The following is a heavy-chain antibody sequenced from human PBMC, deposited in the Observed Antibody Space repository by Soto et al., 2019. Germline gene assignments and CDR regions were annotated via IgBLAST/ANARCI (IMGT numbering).Heavy chain of an antibody. CDR1: GGSISSYY. V-gene: IGHV4-59*08. CDR3: ASRYGSSFDF. J-gene: IGHJ4*02. D-gene: IGHD4-17*01. CDR2: IYYSGST. Sequence: QVQLQESGPGLVKPSETLSLTCTVSGGSISSYYWSWIRQSPGKGLEWIGYIYYSGSTTYNPSLKSRVTISVDTSKNQFSLKLSSVTAADTAVFYCASRYGSSFDFWGQGTLVTVSS.